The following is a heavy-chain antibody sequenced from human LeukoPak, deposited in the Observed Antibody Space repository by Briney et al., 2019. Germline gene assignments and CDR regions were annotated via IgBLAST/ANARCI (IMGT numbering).Heavy chain of an antibody. CDR3: ARSLCGGDCYSGGGHPYY. J-gene: IGHJ4*02. CDR2: INPSGGST. Sequence: ASVKVSCKASGYTFTSYYMHWVRQAPGQGLEWMGIINPSGGSTSYAQKFQGRVTMTRDTSTSTVYMELSSLRSEDTAVYYCARSLCGGDCYSGGGHPYYWGQGTLVTVSS. CDR1: GYTFTSYY. D-gene: IGHD2-21*01. V-gene: IGHV1-46*01.